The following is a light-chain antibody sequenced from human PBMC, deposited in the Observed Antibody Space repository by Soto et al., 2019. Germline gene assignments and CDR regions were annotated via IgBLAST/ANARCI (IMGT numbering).Light chain of an antibody. CDR1: TSKIGSNY. CDR2: RNN. Sequence: SLLTQPPSASWTPGQGVAISCSGSTSKIGSNYVYWYQQLPGTAPRLLIYRNNQRPSGVPDRFSGSKSGTSASLAISGLRSDDEADYFCATWDDSLNGFYVFGTGTKAPS. CDR3: ATWDDSLNGFYV. V-gene: IGLV1-47*01. J-gene: IGLJ1*01.